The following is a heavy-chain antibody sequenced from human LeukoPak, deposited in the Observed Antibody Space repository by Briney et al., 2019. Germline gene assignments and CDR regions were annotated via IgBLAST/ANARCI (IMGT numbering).Heavy chain of an antibody. V-gene: IGHV1-46*01. CDR2: INPSGGST. Sequence: GASVKVSCKASGYTFTSYYMHWVRQAPGQGLEWMGIINPSGGSTSYAQKFQGRVTMTRDMFTSTVYMELGSLRSEDTAVYYCARPIAAAGTGFDYWGQGTLVTVSS. CDR3: ARPIAAAGTGFDY. J-gene: IGHJ4*02. CDR1: GYTFTSYY. D-gene: IGHD6-13*01.